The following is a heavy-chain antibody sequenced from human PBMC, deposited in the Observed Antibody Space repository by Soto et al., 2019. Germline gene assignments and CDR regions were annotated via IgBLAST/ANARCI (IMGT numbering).Heavy chain of an antibody. CDR2: INHSGST. CDR3: ARGHGYSSSWYRVDY. D-gene: IGHD6-13*01. CDR1: GGSFSGYY. V-gene: IGHV4-34*01. J-gene: IGHJ4*02. Sequence: SETLSLTCAVYGGSFSGYYWSWIRQPPGRGLEWIGEINHSGSTNYNPSLKSRVTISVDTSKNQFSLKLGSVTAADTAVYYCARGHGYSSSWYRVDYWGQGPLGTVSS.